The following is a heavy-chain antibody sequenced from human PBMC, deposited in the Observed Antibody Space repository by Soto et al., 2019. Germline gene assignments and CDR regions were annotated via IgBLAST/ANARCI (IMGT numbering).Heavy chain of an antibody. CDR3: VRLGQAGGDRGLDV. V-gene: IGHV4-39*01. J-gene: IGHJ6*01. CDR1: GGSIGNRNYY. D-gene: IGHD3-10*01. Sequence: QLQESGPGLLRPSETLSLTCVVSGGSIGNRNYYWDWVRQLPQHGLEWLGSVDFTKNAYYKSSLNSRFYISMDVCTVEFYLTLTSVTATDAACYYSVRLGQAGGDRGLDVWGRGTSVSVS. CDR2: VDFTKNA.